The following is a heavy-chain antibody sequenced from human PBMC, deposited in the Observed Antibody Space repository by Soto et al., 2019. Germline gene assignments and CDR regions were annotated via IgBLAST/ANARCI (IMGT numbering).Heavy chain of an antibody. V-gene: IGHV4-39*01. J-gene: IGHJ5*02. CDR1: VGSISSSSYY. D-gene: IGHD3-3*01. CDR2: IYYSGST. CDR3: ARQPHDFWSGYPNWFDP. Sequence: SETLSLTCTVSVGSISSSSYYWGWIRQPPGKGLEWIGSIYYSGSTYYNPSLKSRVTISVDTSKNQFSLKLSSVTAADTAVYNCARQPHDFWSGYPNWFDPWGQGTLVTVSS.